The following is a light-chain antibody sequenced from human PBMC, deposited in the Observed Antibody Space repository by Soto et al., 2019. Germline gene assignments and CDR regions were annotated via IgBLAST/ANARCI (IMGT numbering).Light chain of an antibody. CDR1: SSNIGGNT. J-gene: IGLJ2*01. V-gene: IGLV1-44*01. CDR2: SND. Sequence: QSVLTQPPSTSGTPGQRVIIPCSGSSSNIGGNTVNWYQQLPGTAPKLLIYSNDQRPSGVPDRFSGSKSGTSASLAISGLQSEDEADYFCEAWDGSLSSALFGGGTKLTVL. CDR3: EAWDGSLSSAL.